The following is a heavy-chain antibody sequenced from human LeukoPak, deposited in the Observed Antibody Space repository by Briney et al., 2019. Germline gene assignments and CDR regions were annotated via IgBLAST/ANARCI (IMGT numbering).Heavy chain of an antibody. Sequence: PGGSLRLSCAASGFTFSNYHMNWVRQAPGKGLEWVSYISSSTSSMYYADSVKGRFTISRDNGKNSLFLQMNSLRPEDTAVYYCAREPYYDYVWGSYRYMDYWGQGTLVTVSS. V-gene: IGHV3-48*01. CDR3: AREPYYDYVWGSYRYMDY. J-gene: IGHJ4*02. CDR2: ISSSTSSM. D-gene: IGHD3-16*02. CDR1: GFTFSNYH.